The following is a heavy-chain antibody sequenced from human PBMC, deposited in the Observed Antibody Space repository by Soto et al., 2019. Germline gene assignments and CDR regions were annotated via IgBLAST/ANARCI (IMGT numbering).Heavy chain of an antibody. V-gene: IGHV3-74*01. D-gene: IGHD5-18*01. J-gene: IGHJ4*02. CDR2: IDSDGSST. CDR3: AKEAYSYGSGNY. Sequence: GGSLRLSCAASGFTFSSYWMHWVRQTPEKGLVWVSHIDSDGSSTTYADSVKGRFTISRDNSKNTLYLQMNSLRAEDTAVYYCAKEAYSYGSGNYWGQGTLVTVS. CDR1: GFTFSSYW.